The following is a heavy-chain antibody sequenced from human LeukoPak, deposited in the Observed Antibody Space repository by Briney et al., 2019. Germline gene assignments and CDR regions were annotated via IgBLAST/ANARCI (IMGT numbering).Heavy chain of an antibody. D-gene: IGHD6-13*01. Sequence: GGSLRPSCVASGFTFDDYAMRWVRQGPRKVMEWVSLISGDGGSTYYEDSVKGRFTISRDNSKNSLYLQMNSLRTEDTALYYCAKTRRQSWYYAFDIWGQGTMVTVSS. CDR2: ISGDGGST. J-gene: IGHJ3*02. V-gene: IGHV3-43*02. CDR3: AKTRRQSWYYAFDI. CDR1: GFTFDDYA.